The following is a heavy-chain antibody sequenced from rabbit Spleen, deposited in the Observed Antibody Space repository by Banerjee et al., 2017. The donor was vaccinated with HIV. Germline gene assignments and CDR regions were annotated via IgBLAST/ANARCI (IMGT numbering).Heavy chain of an antibody. CDR3: ASDSSSSLSRSGMDL. D-gene: IGHD1-1*01. V-gene: IGHV1S40*01. J-gene: IGHJ6*01. Sequence: EGKGGDLGNRRAFMTLTCIASGVSFSGNSYMCWVRQAPGKGLEWIGCIDTGSSGFTYFASWAKGRFTISKTSSTTVKQQMTNVTAADPDTNFCASDSSSSLSRSGMDLWGQGTLVTVS. CDR1: GVSFSGNSY. CDR2: IDTGSSGFT.